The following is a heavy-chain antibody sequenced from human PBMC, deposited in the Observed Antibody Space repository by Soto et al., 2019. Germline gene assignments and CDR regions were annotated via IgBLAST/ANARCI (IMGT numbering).Heavy chain of an antibody. CDR3: ARGGIAVAGNFWELIIDY. J-gene: IGHJ4*02. CDR1: GGSFSGYY. V-gene: IGHV4-34*01. CDR2: INHSGST. Sequence: SETLSLTCAVYGGSFSGYYWSWIRQPPGKGLEWIGEINHSGSTNYNPSLKSRVTISVDTSKNQFSLKLSSVTAADTAVYYCARGGIAVAGNFWELIIDYWGQGTLVTVSS. D-gene: IGHD6-19*01.